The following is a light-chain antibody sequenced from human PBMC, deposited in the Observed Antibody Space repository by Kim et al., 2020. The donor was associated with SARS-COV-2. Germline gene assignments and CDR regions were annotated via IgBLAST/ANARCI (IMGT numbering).Light chain of an antibody. CDR3: QQNNNVPPLT. V-gene: IGKV3-15*01. CDR1: QSVDRN. Sequence: ETVLTQSPGTLSVSPGERASLSCRASQSVDRNLAWSQQKRGQAPRLLFSATSTRASGIPAKFSGSGAGTEFTLTISSLQSADFAVYYFQQNNNVPPLTFGQGTRLEIK. J-gene: IGKJ5*01. CDR2: ATS.